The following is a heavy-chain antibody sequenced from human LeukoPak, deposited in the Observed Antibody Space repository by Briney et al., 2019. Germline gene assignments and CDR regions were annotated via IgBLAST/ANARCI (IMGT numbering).Heavy chain of an antibody. CDR3: ATFGGSAFDP. D-gene: IGHD3-16*01. CDR2: IYTSGST. V-gene: IGHV4-4*09. CDR1: GGSISSYY. Sequence: SETLSLTCTVSGGSISSYYWSWIRQPPGKGLEWIGYIYTSGSTNYNPSLKSRVTISVDTSKNQFSLKLSSVTAADTAVYYCATFGGSAFDPWGQGTLVTVSS. J-gene: IGHJ5*02.